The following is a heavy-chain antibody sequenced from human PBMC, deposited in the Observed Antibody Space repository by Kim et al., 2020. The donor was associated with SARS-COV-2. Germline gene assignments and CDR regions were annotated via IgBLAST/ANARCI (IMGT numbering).Heavy chain of an antibody. D-gene: IGHD3-16*01. CDR3: LGGFYFDY. CDR2: IDCGNGNT. V-gene: IGHV1-3*01. Sequence: ASVKVSCKTSGHIFTRDSIHWVRQAPGQGLEWMGGIDCGNGNTIYSQKFQGRVTFTKDTSASTAYMELSFLRSEDSAVYYCLGGFYFDYWGQGTLVTVSS. CDR1: GHIFTRDS. J-gene: IGHJ4*02.